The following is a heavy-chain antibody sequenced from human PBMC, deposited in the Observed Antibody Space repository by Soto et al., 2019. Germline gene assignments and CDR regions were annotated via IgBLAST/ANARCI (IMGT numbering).Heavy chain of an antibody. CDR3: ARDRKMGATPYFDY. D-gene: IGHD1-26*01. CDR1: GFTFSSYA. CDR2: ISYDGSNK. J-gene: IGHJ4*02. Sequence: VGSLRLSCAASGFTFSSYAMHWVRQAPGKGLEWVAVISYDGSNKYYADSVKGRFTISRDNSKNTLYLQMNSLRAEDTAVYYCARDRKMGATPYFDYWGQGTLVTVSS. V-gene: IGHV3-30-3*01.